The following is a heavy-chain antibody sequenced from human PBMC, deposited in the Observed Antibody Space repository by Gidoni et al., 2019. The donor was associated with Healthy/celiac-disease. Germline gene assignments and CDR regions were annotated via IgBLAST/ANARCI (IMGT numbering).Heavy chain of an antibody. J-gene: IGHJ6*02. CDR2: IWYDGSNK. V-gene: IGHV3-33*01. CDR1: GFPFISYV. CDR3: ARDRGYYGSGSYYNPPYGMDV. D-gene: IGHD3-10*01. Sequence: QVQLVESGGGVVQPGRSLRPSFAAFGFPFISYVFPWVRQAPGKGLEWVAVIWYDGSNKYYADSVKGRFTISRDNSKNTLYLQMNSLRAEDTAVYYCARDRGYYGSGSYYNPPYGMDVWGQGTTVTVSS.